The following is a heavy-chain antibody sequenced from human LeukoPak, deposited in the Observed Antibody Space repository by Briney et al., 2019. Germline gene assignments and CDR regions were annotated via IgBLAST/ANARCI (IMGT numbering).Heavy chain of an antibody. V-gene: IGHV3-15*01. CDR3: TTAYYYGSGSPRVY. CDR1: GFTFSNAW. J-gene: IGHJ4*02. CDR2: IKSKTDGGTT. Sequence: GGSLRLSCAASGFTFSNAWMSWVCQAPGKGLEWVGRIKSKTDGGTTDYAAPVKGRFTTSRDDSKNTLYLQMNSLKTEDTAVYYCTTAYYYGSGSPRVYWGQGTLVTVSS. D-gene: IGHD3-10*01.